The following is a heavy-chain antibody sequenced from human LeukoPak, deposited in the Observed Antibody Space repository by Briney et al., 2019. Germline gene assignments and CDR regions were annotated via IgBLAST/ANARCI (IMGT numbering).Heavy chain of an antibody. V-gene: IGHV3-23*01. Sequence: GGSLRLSCAASGFTFSSYAMSWVRQAPGKGLEWVSDISGSGGSTYYADSVKGRFTISRDNSKNTLYLQMNSLRAEDTAVYYCAKDQHYDISTSAIDYWGQGTLVTVSS. CDR3: AKDQHYDISTSAIDY. J-gene: IGHJ4*02. D-gene: IGHD3-9*01. CDR1: GFTFSSYA. CDR2: ISGSGGST.